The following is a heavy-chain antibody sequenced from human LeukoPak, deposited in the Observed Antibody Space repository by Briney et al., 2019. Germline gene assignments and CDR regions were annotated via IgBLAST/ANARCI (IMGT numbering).Heavy chain of an antibody. Sequence: GGSLRLSCAASGFTFSSYAMSWVRQAPGKGLEWVSAISGSGGSTYYADSVKGRFTISRDNSKNTLYLQMNSPRAEDTAVYYCAKGVCSGGSCPLDYWGQGTLVTVSS. CDR3: AKGVCSGGSCPLDY. CDR2: ISGSGGST. D-gene: IGHD2-15*01. J-gene: IGHJ4*02. CDR1: GFTFSSYA. V-gene: IGHV3-23*01.